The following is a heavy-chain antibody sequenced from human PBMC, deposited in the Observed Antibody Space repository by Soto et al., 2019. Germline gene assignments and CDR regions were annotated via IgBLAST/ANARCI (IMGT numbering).Heavy chain of an antibody. V-gene: IGHV4-34*01. J-gene: IGHJ6*02. CDR3: ARAWHYYGSGSYYKGWDYGMDV. CDR1: GGSFSGYY. Sequence: XETLSLSCAVYGGSFSGYYWSWIRQPPGKGLEWIGEINHSGSTNYNPSLNSRVTISVDTSKNQFSLKLSSVTAADTAVYYCARAWHYYGSGSYYKGWDYGMDVWGQGTTVTVSS. CDR2: INHSGST. D-gene: IGHD3-10*01.